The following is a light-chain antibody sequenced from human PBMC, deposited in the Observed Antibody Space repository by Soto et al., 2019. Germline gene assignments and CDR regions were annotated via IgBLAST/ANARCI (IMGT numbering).Light chain of an antibody. CDR2: GAS. V-gene: IGKV3-20*01. CDR3: QQYGSSPLT. J-gene: IGKJ4*01. CDR1: QSVSSSY. Sequence: VLTRSPGTLSLSPGERATLSCRASQSVSSSYLAWYQQKPGQAPRLLIYGASSRATGIPDRFSGSGSGTDFTLTISRLEPEDFAVYYCQQYGSSPLTFGGGTKV.